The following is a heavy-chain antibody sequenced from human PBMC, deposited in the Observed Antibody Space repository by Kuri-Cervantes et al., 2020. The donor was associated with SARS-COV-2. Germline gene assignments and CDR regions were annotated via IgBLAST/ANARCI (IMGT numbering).Heavy chain of an antibody. CDR2: ISYDGSNK. CDR1: GFSFSSYS. J-gene: IGHJ6*03. Sequence: GGSLRLSCAASGFSFSSYSMNWVRQAPGKGLEWVAVISYDGSNKYYADSVKGRFTISRDNSKNTLYLQMNSLRAEDTAVYYCARAPLYYYYMDVWGKGTTVTVSS. CDR3: ARAPLYYYYMDV. V-gene: IGHV3-30*03.